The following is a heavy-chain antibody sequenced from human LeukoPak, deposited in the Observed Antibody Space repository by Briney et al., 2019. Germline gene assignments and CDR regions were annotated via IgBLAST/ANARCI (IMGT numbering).Heavy chain of an antibody. J-gene: IGHJ4*02. Sequence: GGSLRLSCAASGFTFSSYAMSWVRQAPGKGLEWVSAISGSGGSTYYADSVKGRFTISRDNAKNSLYLQMNSLRAEDTALYYCAKDIFTMVRGVVDYWGQGTLVTVSS. CDR3: AKDIFTMVRGVVDY. CDR2: ISGSGGST. CDR1: GFTFSSYA. V-gene: IGHV3-23*01. D-gene: IGHD3-10*01.